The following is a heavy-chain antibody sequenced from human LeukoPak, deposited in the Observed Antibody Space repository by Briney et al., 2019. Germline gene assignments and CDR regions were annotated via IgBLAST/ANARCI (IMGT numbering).Heavy chain of an antibody. V-gene: IGHV3-73*01. J-gene: IGHJ6*03. CDR3: TRYYYYMDV. CDR1: GFTFRGAA. Sequence: GGSPRLSCAASGFTFRGAAMHWGRQASGEGVEWVGRIRSKANSYATAYAASVKGRFTISRDDSKNTAYLQMNSLKTEDTAVYYCTRYYYYMDVWGKGTTVTVSS. CDR2: IRSKANSYAT.